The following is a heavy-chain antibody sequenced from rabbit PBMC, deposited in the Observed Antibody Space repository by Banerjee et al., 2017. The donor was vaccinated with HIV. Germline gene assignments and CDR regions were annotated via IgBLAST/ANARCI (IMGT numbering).Heavy chain of an antibody. CDR2: IYTGDGNT. Sequence: QEQLEKSGGDLVKPGASLTLTCKTSGFTLINYWICWVRQAPGKGLEWIACIYTGDGNTSSASWATGRFIITKTSSTTVTLQMTSLTAADTATYFCARDRDWTLHLWGQGTLFTVS. V-gene: IGHV1S45*01. D-gene: IGHD4-2*01. CDR1: GFTLINYW. J-gene: IGHJ4*01. CDR3: ARDRDWTLHL.